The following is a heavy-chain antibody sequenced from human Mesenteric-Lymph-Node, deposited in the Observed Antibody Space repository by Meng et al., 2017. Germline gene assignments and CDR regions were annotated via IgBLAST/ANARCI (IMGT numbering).Heavy chain of an antibody. CDR1: GGTISSSDYY. J-gene: IGHJ1*01. CDR2: IPHRGSS. Sequence: GPRQEAGPGRVKLSQPLSLTCTVSGGTISSSDYYWSWIRQPPGKGLEWIGEIPHRGSSAYNPSLKSRVSMSIDKSKNQFSLKLTSVTAADTAVYHCLRGSGGSVWGQGTLVTVSS. V-gene: IGHV4-30-4*01. CDR3: LRGSGGSV. D-gene: IGHD3-10*01.